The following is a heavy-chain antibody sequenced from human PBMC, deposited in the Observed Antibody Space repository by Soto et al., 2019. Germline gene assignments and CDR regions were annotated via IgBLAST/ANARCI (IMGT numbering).Heavy chain of an antibody. V-gene: IGHV3-73*01. CDR3: ARPDSGSYCGGDCSSYSWFDP. J-gene: IGHJ5*01. Sequence: GGSLRLSCAASGFSFSDSAMHWVRQASGKWLEWVGRIRSKSNDYATRYAASVKGRFTISRDDSKNTAYLEMNNVKAEDAAVYYCARPDSGSYCGGDCSSYSWFDPWGQGNTVPVSS. CDR2: IRSKSNDYAT. D-gene: IGHD2-21*02. CDR1: GFSFSDSA.